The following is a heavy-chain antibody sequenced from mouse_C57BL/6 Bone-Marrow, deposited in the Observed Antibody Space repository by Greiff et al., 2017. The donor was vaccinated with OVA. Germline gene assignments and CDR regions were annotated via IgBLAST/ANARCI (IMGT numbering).Heavy chain of an antibody. D-gene: IGHD1-1*01. CDR2: INPNNGGT. Sequence: EVKLVESGTVLARPGASVKMSCKTSGYTFTDYNMDWVKQSHGKSLEWIGDINPNNGGTIYNQKFKGKATLTVDKSSSTAYMELRSLTSEDTAVYYCARSDDYYGSTNPFAYWGQGTLVTVSA. CDR3: ARSDDYYGSTNPFAY. V-gene: IGHV1-18*01. J-gene: IGHJ3*01. CDR1: GYTFTDYN.